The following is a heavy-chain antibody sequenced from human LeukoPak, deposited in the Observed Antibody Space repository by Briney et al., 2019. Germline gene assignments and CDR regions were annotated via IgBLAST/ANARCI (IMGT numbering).Heavy chain of an antibody. D-gene: IGHD3-22*01. CDR1: GYTFTSDG. CDR2: IGTYKGNT. CDR3: ARTPGMVVVKTFYCMDV. J-gene: IGHJ6*02. V-gene: IGHV1-18*01. Sequence: ASVKVSCKPSGYTFTSDGISRVRQAPGQGLEWMGWIGTYKGNTNYAQMFQGRVTMTTDTSTSTAYMELKNLRSDDTAVYYCARTPGMVVVKTFYCMDVWGQGTTVTVSS.